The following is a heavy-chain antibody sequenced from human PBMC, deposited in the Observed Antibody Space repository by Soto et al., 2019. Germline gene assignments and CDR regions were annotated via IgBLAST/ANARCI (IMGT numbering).Heavy chain of an antibody. CDR1: GGSISSGDYY. J-gene: IGHJ4*02. CDR3: ALYGSGSYSIEY. CDR2: IYYSGST. Sequence: PSETLSLTCTVSGGSISSGDYYWTWIRQPPGKGLEWIGYIYYSGSTYYNPSLKSRVTISVDTSKNQFSLKLSSVTAADTAVYYCALYGSGSYSIEYWGQGTLVTVSS. D-gene: IGHD3-10*01. V-gene: IGHV4-30-4*01.